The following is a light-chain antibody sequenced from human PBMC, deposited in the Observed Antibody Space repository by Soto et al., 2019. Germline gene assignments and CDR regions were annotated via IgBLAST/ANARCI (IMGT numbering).Light chain of an antibody. Sequence: QSVLTPPASESGSPGQSITISCTGTSSDVGSYNLVSWYQQHPGKAPKLMIYEGSKRPSGVSNRFSGPKSGNTASLTISGLQAEDEADYYCCSYAGSSTSYVFGTGTKVTVL. CDR2: EGS. CDR3: CSYAGSSTSYV. V-gene: IGLV2-23*01. J-gene: IGLJ1*01. CDR1: SSDVGSYNL.